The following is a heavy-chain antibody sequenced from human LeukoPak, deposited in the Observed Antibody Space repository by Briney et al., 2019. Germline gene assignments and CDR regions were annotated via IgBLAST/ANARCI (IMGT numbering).Heavy chain of an antibody. V-gene: IGHV4-31*03. CDR3: ATPYCSSISCLDVFNM. Sequence: SQTLSLTCNVSGVSVSDGRYYWTWIRQHPGKGLEWIGYKYYSGSAKYNPSLKSRLTISIDTSKNQFSLHLSSVTAADTATYYCATPYCSSISCLDVFNMWGQGTRVTVPS. D-gene: IGHD2-2*01. CDR1: GVSVSDGRYY. CDR2: KYYSGSA. J-gene: IGHJ3*02.